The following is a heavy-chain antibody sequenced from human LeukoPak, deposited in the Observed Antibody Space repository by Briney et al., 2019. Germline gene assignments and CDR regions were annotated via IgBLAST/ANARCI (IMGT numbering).Heavy chain of an antibody. CDR3: AGRDCTNGLCQFDY. V-gene: IGHV3-21*01. CDR1: GFTFTTYS. CDR2: ISTTGDFI. D-gene: IGHD2-8*01. Sequence: NPGRSLRLSCVASGFTFTTYSMNWVRLAPGKGLEWVSSISTTGDFIHYADSVKGRFTISRDNAKNSLYLQMNSLRAEDTAIYYCAGRDCTNGLCQFDYWGQGTLVTVSS. J-gene: IGHJ4*02.